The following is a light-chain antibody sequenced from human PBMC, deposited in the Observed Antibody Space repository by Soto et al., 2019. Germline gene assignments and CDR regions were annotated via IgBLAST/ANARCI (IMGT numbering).Light chain of an antibody. Sequence: AIRMTQSPSSLSASTGDRVTITCRASQGISSYLAWYQQKPGKAPKLLIYAASPLQSGVPSRFSGSGSGPDFTLTIRCLQSEDFATYYCQQYYSYPGFTFGPGTKVDIK. CDR1: QGISSY. CDR3: QQYYSYPGFT. V-gene: IGKV1-8*01. J-gene: IGKJ3*01. CDR2: AAS.